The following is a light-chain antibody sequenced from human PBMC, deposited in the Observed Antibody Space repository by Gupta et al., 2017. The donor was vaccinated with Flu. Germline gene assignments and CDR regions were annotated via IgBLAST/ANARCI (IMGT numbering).Light chain of an antibody. V-gene: IGKV4-1*01. J-gene: IGKJ4*01. CDR2: WAS. Sequence: SLGERSTINSKSSQSGLSYDNNKNCLAWYQQKPGQPPKLLIYWASTRESGVPDRFSGSGSGTDFTLTISSLQAEDVAGYYCQQDNNTPLTFGGGTKVEIK. CDR1: QSGLSYDNNKNC. CDR3: QQDNNTPLT.